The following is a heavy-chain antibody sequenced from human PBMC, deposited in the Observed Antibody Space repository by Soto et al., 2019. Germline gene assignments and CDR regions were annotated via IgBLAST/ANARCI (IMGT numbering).Heavy chain of an antibody. Sequence: QVQLVESGGGVVQPGRSLRLSCAASGFTFSSYGMHWVRQAPGKGLEWVAVISYDGSNKYYADSVKGRFTISRDNSKNTLYLQMNSLRAEDTAVYYCASGWNWFDPWGQGTLVTVSS. J-gene: IGHJ5*02. V-gene: IGHV3-30*03. D-gene: IGHD3-10*01. CDR2: ISYDGSNK. CDR3: ASGWNWFDP. CDR1: GFTFSSYG.